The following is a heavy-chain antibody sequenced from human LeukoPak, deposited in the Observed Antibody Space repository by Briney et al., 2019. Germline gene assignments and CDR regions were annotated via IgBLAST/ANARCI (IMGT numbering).Heavy chain of an antibody. CDR1: GFTFSSYN. D-gene: IGHD4-17*01. J-gene: IGHJ4*02. Sequence: TGGSLRLSCAASGFTFSSYNMNWVRQAPGKGLEWVSLISSDTSYIHYADSVKGRFTISRDNAKNSVFLQMNSLRAEDTAVYYCARDTSTVTNREFDYWGQGTLVTVPS. CDR2: ISSDTSYI. CDR3: ARDTSTVTNREFDY. V-gene: IGHV3-21*01.